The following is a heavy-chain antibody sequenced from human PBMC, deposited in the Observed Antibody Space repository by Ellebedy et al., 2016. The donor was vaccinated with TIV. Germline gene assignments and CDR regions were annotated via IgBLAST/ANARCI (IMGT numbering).Heavy chain of an antibody. CDR2: FDPEDGET. CDR1: GYTLTELS. V-gene: IGHV1-24*01. Sequence: ASVKVSCXVSGYTLTELSMHWVRQAPGKGLEWMGGFDPEDGETIYAQKFQGRVTMTEDTSTDTAYMELSSLRSEDTAVYYCATPVRVRGGQGYWFDPWGQGTLFTVSS. D-gene: IGHD3-10*01. CDR3: ATPVRVRGGQGYWFDP. J-gene: IGHJ5*02.